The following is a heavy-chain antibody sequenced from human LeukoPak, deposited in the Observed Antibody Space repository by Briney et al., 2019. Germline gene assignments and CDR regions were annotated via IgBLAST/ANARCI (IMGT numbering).Heavy chain of an antibody. Sequence: ASVKVSCKASGYTFTSYGISWVRQAPGQGLEWMGWVTAYNGNINYAEKLQGRVTMTTDTSTSTAYMELRSMRSDDTAVYYCARDLDCSSTSCYLVGVSWGQGTLVTVSS. CDR2: VTAYNGNI. V-gene: IGHV1-18*01. J-gene: IGHJ4*02. CDR1: GYTFTSYG. D-gene: IGHD2-2*01. CDR3: ARDLDCSSTSCYLVGVS.